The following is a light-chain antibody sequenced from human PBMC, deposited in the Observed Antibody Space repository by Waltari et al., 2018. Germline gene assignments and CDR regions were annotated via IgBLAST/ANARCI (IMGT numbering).Light chain of an antibody. Sequence: QSVLTQPPSVSGAPGQRVTISCTGSSSNIGATYEVHWYQQLPGAAPKLLIFGNTKRPSGVPDRFSGSNSGTSASLAISGLQAEDEADYYCQSFDSSLNGWVFGGGTKLTVL. CDR2: GNT. CDR3: QSFDSSLNGWV. J-gene: IGLJ2*01. V-gene: IGLV1-40*01. CDR1: SSNIGATYE.